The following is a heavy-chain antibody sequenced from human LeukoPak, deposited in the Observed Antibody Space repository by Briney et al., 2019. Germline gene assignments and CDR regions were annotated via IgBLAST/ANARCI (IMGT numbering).Heavy chain of an antibody. D-gene: IGHD6-13*01. V-gene: IGHV4-59*01. CDR3: ARVYYSSSYDYWYFDL. CDR1: GGFIRNYY. J-gene: IGHJ2*01. Sequence: WETLSLTRSVSGGFIRNYYWSWIRQPRGKGVEWIGYLYYSGSTNDSPTLKTRVAISVDTSTHQFSLKLRSVTPAATAVYYCARVYYSSSYDYWYFDLWGRGTLVTVSS. CDR2: LYYSGST.